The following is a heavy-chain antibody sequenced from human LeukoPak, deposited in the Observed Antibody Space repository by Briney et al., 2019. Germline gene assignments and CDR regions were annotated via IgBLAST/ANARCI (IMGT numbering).Heavy chain of an antibody. CDR2: ISAYNGNT. V-gene: IGHV1-18*01. Sequence: GGSVKVSCKGSLYTLIRYVISWVRQAPGQGLEWVGWISAYNGNTQYAQKRQGRVTMNTATSTSTAYMELRSLRSDDSAVYYCASIRRGYCSSSSCFHYYYMDVWGKGTTVTISS. CDR1: LYTLIRYV. D-gene: IGHD2-15*01. J-gene: IGHJ6*03. CDR3: ASIRRGYCSSSSCFHYYYMDV.